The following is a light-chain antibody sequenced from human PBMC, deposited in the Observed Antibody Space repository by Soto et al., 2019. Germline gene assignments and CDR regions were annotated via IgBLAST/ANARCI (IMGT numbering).Light chain of an antibody. CDR3: AAWDDSLNGVV. V-gene: IGLV1-44*01. J-gene: IGLJ2*01. CDR1: DSNIGGSS. CDR2: NDN. Sequence: QSELTQPPSASGTPGQRVAISCSGGDSNIGGSSVNWYQQLPGAAPNLLIYNDNQRPSGVPDRFSGSKSGTSASLAISGLQSEDEGDYYCAAWDDSLNGVVFGGGTKLTVL.